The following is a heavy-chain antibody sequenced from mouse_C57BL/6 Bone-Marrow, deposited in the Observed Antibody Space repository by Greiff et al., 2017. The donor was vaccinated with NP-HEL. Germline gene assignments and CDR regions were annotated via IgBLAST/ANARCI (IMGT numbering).Heavy chain of an antibody. CDR2: ISNGGGST. D-gene: IGHD2-5*01. J-gene: IGHJ1*03. CDR3: ARVYYSTYVGYWYFGV. V-gene: IGHV5-12*01. CDR1: GFTFSDYY. Sequence: EVQLVESGGGLVQPGGSLKLSCAASGFTFSDYYLYWVRQTPEKRLEWVAYISNGGGSTYYPDTVKGRFTISRDNAKNTLYLQMSRLKSEDAAMYYCARVYYSTYVGYWYFGVWGTGTTVTVSS.